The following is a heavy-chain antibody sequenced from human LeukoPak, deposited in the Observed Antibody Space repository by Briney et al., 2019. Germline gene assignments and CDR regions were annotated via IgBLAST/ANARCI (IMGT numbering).Heavy chain of an antibody. J-gene: IGHJ3*02. Sequence: PSETLSLTCAVYGGSFSGYYWSWIRQPPGKGLEWIGEINHSGSTNYNPSLKSRVTISVDTSKNQFSLKLSSVTAADTAVYYCACNPAYCSSTSCYQSAFDIWGQGTMVTVPS. CDR1: GGSFSGYY. CDR2: INHSGST. D-gene: IGHD2-2*01. CDR3: ACNPAYCSSTSCYQSAFDI. V-gene: IGHV4-34*01.